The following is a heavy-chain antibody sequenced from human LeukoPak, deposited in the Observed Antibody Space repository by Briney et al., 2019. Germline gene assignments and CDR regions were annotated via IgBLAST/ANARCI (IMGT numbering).Heavy chain of an antibody. V-gene: IGHV1-69*04. CDR3: ARDYYGSGNVDY. CDR2: IIPILGIA. Sequence: SVKVSCKASGGTFISYAISWVRQAPGQGLEWMGRIIPILGIANYAQKFQGRVTIAADKSTSTAYMELSSLRSEDTAVYYCARDYYGSGNVDYWGQGTLVTVSS. D-gene: IGHD3-10*01. CDR1: GGTFISYA. J-gene: IGHJ4*02.